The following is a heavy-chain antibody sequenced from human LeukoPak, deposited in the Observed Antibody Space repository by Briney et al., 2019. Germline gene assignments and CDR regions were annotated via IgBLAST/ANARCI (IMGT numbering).Heavy chain of an antibody. CDR2: IKQDGSEK. CDR1: GFTFSSYW. Sequence: GGSLRLSCAASGFTFSSYWMSWVRQAPGKGLEWVANIKQDGSEKYNVDSVKGRFTISRDNAKNSLYLQMNSLRSDDTAVYYCASGEAVTTLSYYYYGMDVWGQGTMVTVSS. V-gene: IGHV3-7*03. D-gene: IGHD4-17*01. J-gene: IGHJ6*02. CDR3: ASGEAVTTLSYYYYGMDV.